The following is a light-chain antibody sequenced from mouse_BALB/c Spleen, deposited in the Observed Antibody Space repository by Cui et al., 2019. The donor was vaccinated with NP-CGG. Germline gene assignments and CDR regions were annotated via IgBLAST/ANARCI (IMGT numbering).Light chain of an antibody. CDR2: GTN. V-gene: IGLV1*01. CDR1: TGVVTTSNY. CDR3: ALWYSNHWV. Sequence: QAVVTQESALTTSPGETVTLTCRSSTGVVTTSNYANWVQEKPEHLFTGLIGGTNNRVPGVPARFSGSLIGDKAALTITGAQTEDEAIYFCALWYSNHWVFGGGTKLTVL. J-gene: IGLJ1*01.